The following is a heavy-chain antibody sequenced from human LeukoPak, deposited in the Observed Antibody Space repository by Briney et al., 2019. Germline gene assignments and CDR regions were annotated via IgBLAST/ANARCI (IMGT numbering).Heavy chain of an antibody. J-gene: IGHJ6*04. D-gene: IGHD2-21*02. CDR2: INPSGGST. CDR3: ARDNREVRGGDCFDV. V-gene: IGHV1-46*01. CDR1: RYTFTSYY. Sequence: ASVKVSCKASRYTFTSYYMHWVRQAPGQGLEWMGIINPSGGSTSYAQKFQGRVTMTRDMSTSTVYMELSSLRSDDTAVYYCARDNREVRGGDCFDVWGKGTTVTVSS.